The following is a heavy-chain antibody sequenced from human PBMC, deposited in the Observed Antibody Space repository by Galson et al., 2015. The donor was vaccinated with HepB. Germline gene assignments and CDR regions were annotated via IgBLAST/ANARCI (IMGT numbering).Heavy chain of an antibody. CDR3: ARGFKDFWSAQVFDY. D-gene: IGHD3-3*01. CDR1: GGSISSGSYY. Sequence: TLSLTCTVSGGSISSGSYYWSWIRQPAGKGLEWIGRIYISGSTNYNPSLKSRVTMSVDTSKNQFSLKLSSVTAADTAVYYCARGFKDFWSAQVFDYWGQGTLVTVSS. CDR2: IYISGST. V-gene: IGHV4-61*02. J-gene: IGHJ4*02.